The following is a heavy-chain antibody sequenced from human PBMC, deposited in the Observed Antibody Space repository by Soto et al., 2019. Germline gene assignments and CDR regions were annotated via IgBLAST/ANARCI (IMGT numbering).Heavy chain of an antibody. CDR3: GRYPNIGRRRGGNYYYGMDV. V-gene: IGHV3-33*01. CDR1: GFTFSSYG. CDR2: ICYDGSNK. D-gene: IGHD3-10*01. J-gene: IGHJ6*02. Sequence: QVQLVESGGGVVQPGRSLRLSCAASGFTFSSYGMHWVRQAPGKGLEWVAVICYDGSNKYYADSVKGRFTISRDNSKNTVYLQMNSLRAQETAGYYCGRYPNIGRRRGGNYYYGMDVWGQGTTVTVSS.